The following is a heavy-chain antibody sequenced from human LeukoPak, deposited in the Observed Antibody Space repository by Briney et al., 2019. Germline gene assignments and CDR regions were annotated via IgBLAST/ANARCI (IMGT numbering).Heavy chain of an antibody. J-gene: IGHJ4*02. CDR2: IRSKAYGGTT. Sequence: GGSLSLSCTASGFSFGDYAMSWVRQAPGKGLEWVGFIRSKAYGGTTEYAASVKGRFTISRDDSKSIAYLQMNSLKTEDTAVYYCTRGHSSGWLGSFDYWGQGTLVTVSS. CDR1: GFSFGDYA. D-gene: IGHD6-19*01. V-gene: IGHV3-49*04. CDR3: TRGHSSGWLGSFDY.